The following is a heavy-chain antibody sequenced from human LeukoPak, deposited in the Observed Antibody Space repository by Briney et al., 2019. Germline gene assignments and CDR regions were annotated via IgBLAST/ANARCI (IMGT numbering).Heavy chain of an antibody. Sequence: RGESLKISCKGSGYSFTSYWISWVRQMPGKGLECMGRIDPSDSYTNYSPSFQGHVTISADKSISTAYLQWSSLKASDTAMYYCARQGGNVCSGGSCYSVNWFDPWGQGTLVTVSS. V-gene: IGHV5-10-1*01. J-gene: IGHJ5*02. D-gene: IGHD2-15*01. CDR3: ARQGGNVCSGGSCYSVNWFDP. CDR2: IDPSDSYT. CDR1: GYSFTSYW.